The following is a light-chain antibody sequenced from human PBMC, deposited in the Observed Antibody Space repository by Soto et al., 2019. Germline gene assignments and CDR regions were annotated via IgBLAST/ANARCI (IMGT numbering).Light chain of an antibody. V-gene: IGKV1-5*03. Sequence: DIQMTQSPSTLSASVGDRVTITCRASQSISSWLAWYQQKPGKAPKLLIYKASSLESGVPSRFSGSGSGTEFTLTISRLQPDDVATYYCQPYNSSPAFGQGTKVEIK. CDR1: QSISSW. J-gene: IGKJ1*01. CDR2: KAS. CDR3: QPYNSSPA.